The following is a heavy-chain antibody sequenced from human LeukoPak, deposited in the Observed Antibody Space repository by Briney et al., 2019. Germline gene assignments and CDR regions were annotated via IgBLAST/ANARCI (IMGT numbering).Heavy chain of an antibody. D-gene: IGHD1-7*01. Sequence: PSETRSLTCTVSGGSITSYYWSWIRQPPGKGLEWIGYIYYSGSTNYNPSLKSRVTISVDTSKNQSSLKLSSVTAADTAVYYCARAGNWNYVGAFDIWGQGTMVTVSS. CDR1: GGSITSYY. CDR3: ARAGNWNYVGAFDI. V-gene: IGHV4-59*01. J-gene: IGHJ3*02. CDR2: IYYSGST.